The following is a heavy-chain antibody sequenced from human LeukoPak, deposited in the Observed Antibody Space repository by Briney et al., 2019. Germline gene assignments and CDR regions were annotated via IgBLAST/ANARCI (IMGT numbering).Heavy chain of an antibody. CDR1: GYTFSNYG. CDR2: ISAYNGNA. Sequence: ASVKVSCKTSGYTFSNYGVSWVRQAPGQGLEWMGWISAYNGNADYAQNFQGRVIMTTDTSTDTAYMELTSLRSDDTAVYYCAMIVVVTDAFDIWGQGTMVTVSS. J-gene: IGHJ3*02. CDR3: AMIVVVTDAFDI. V-gene: IGHV1-18*01. D-gene: IGHD3-22*01.